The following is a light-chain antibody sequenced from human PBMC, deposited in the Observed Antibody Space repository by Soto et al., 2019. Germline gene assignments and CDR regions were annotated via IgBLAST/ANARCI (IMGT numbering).Light chain of an antibody. V-gene: IGLV1-40*01. Sequence: QPVLTQPPSVSGASGQRVTISCSGSSSNIGAGYEVHWYQQLPGTAPKLLIYDNRHRPSGVPDRFSGSKSGTSASLAITGLQAEDEADYYCQSYDSSLSGSVFGGGTQLTVL. CDR2: DNR. CDR1: SSNIGAGYE. J-gene: IGLJ3*02. CDR3: QSYDSSLSGSV.